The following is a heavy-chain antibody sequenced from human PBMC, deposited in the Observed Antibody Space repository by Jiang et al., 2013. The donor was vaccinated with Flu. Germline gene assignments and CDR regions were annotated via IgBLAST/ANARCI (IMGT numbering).Heavy chain of an antibody. CDR3: ARNNYGDYGGYGLDV. J-gene: IGHJ6*02. CDR1: GVSLSTSGMC. Sequence: KPTQTLTLTCTFSGVSLSTSGMCVSWIRLPPGKALEWLALIDWDDDKYYRTSLKTRLTISKDTSKNQVVLTMTNMDPVDTATYYCARNNYGDYGGYGLDVWGQGTTVTVSS. D-gene: IGHD4-17*01. CDR2: IDWDDDK. V-gene: IGHV2-70*01.